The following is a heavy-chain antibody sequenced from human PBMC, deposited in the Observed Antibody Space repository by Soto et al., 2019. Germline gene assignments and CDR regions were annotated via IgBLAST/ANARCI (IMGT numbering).Heavy chain of an antibody. D-gene: IGHD6-19*01. J-gene: IGHJ4*02. CDR1: GFTFSSYA. Sequence: GGSLRLSCAASGFTFSSYAMSWVRQAPGKGLEWVSAISGSGGSTYYADSVKGRFTISRDNSKNTLYLQMNSLRAEDTAVYYCANYLSSGWYGWGTVDYWGQGTLVTVSS. CDR3: ANYLSSGWYGWGTVDY. CDR2: ISGSGGST. V-gene: IGHV3-23*01.